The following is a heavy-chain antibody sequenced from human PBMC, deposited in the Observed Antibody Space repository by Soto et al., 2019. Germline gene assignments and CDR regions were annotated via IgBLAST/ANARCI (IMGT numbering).Heavy chain of an antibody. Sequence: GASVKVSCKASGYTFTSYAMHWVRQAPGQRLEWMGWINAGNGNTKYSQKFQGRVTITRDTSASTAYMELSSLRSEDTAVYYCARNLGSGYYYYYMDVWGKGTTVTVS. J-gene: IGHJ6*03. CDR2: INAGNGNT. CDR1: GYTFTSYA. D-gene: IGHD3-3*01. V-gene: IGHV1-3*01. CDR3: ARNLGSGYYYYYMDV.